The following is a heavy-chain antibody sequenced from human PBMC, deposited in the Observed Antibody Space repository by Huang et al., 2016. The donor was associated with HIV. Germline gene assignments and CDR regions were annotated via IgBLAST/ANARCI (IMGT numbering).Heavy chain of an antibody. V-gene: IGHV3-74*01. J-gene: IGHJ4*02. CDR1: GFIFSSQW. Sequence: EVQLVESGGGLVKPGGSLRLSCAASGFIFSSQWMHWVRQAPGKGLVWVSRINSDGSSAVYADSVRGRFTISRDNAKNTLSLQMNSLRGEDTAVYFCAQFRTGGWGQGTLVTVSS. CDR3: AQFRTGG. D-gene: IGHD1-1*01. CDR2: INSDGSSA.